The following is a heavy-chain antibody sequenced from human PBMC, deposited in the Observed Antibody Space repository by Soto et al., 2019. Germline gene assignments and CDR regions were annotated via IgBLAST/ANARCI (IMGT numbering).Heavy chain of an antibody. J-gene: IGHJ4*02. D-gene: IGHD6-19*01. Sequence: ASVKVSCKASGYTFTSYAMHWVRQAPGQRLEWMGWINAGNGNTKYSQKFQGRVTITRDKSASTAYMELSSLRSEDTAVYYCARDWGSSGWYDDLGTHGDYWGQGTLVTVSS. V-gene: IGHV1-3*01. CDR3: ARDWGSSGWYDDLGTHGDY. CDR1: GYTFTSYA. CDR2: INAGNGNT.